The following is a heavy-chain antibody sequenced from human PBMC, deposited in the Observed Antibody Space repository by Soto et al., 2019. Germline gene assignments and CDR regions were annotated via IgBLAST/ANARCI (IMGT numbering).Heavy chain of an antibody. J-gene: IGHJ4*02. CDR1: GFTFSSYA. D-gene: IGHD1-26*01. CDR2: ISGSGGST. V-gene: IGHV3-23*01. Sequence: GGSLRLSCAASGFTFSSYAMSWVRQAPGKGLEWVSAISGSGGSTYYADSVKGRFTISRDNSKNTLYLQMNSLRAEDTAVYYCAKIVVGATIQDCFDYWGQGTLVTVSS. CDR3: AKIVVGATIQDCFDY.